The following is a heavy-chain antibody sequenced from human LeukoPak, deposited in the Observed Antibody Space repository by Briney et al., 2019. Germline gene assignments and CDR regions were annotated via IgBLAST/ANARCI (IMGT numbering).Heavy chain of an antibody. V-gene: IGHV1-69*05. CDR2: IIPIFGTA. D-gene: IGHD3-3*01. J-gene: IGHJ6*03. CDR1: GGTFSSYA. CDR3: AISPNYDFWSGYFDANYYYYMDV. Sequence: GASVKVSCKASGGTFSSYAISWVRQAPGQGLEWMGGIIPIFGTANYAQKFQGRVTITTDESTSTAYMELSSLRSEDTAVYYCAISPNYDFWSGYFDANYYYYMDVWGKGTTVTVSS.